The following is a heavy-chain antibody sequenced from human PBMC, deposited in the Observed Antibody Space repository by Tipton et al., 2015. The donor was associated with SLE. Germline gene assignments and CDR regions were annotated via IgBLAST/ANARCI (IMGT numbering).Heavy chain of an antibody. D-gene: IGHD1-26*01. CDR1: SGSINDHY. V-gene: IGHV4-59*11. J-gene: IGHJ4*01. CDR2: VYYSGSI. CDR3: ARGQERGSIVTPYFDY. Sequence: TLSLTCTVSSGSINDHYWSWIRQPPGKGLEWVGHVYYSGSIKYNPSLKSRVTISVDRSNNQFSLKPTSVTAADTAVYYCARGQERGSIVTPYFDYWGHGILVTVSS.